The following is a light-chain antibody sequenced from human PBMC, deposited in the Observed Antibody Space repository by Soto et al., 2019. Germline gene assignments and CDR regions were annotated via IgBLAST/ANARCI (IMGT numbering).Light chain of an antibody. J-gene: IGLJ3*02. Sequence: QSALTQPASVSGSPGQSITISCTGTSSDIGNYDFVSWYQQVPGTAPKAMIYEVSSRPSGVSNRFSGSKSGNTASLTISGLQAEDEAYYYCGSYGGSNNWVFGGGTKLTVL. CDR2: EVS. V-gene: IGLV2-14*01. CDR1: SSDIGNYDF. CDR3: GSYGGSNNWV.